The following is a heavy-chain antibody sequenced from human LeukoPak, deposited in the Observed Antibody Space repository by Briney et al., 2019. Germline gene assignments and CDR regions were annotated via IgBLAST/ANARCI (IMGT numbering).Heavy chain of an antibody. Sequence: GGSLRLSCAASGFTFSSYAMHWVRQAPGKGLEWVSYISGSGDAKYYADSVKGRFTISRDNPKNSLYLQVNSLTAQDTAVYYCARGLDTDYWGQGTLVTVSS. D-gene: IGHD3-9*01. CDR1: GFTFSSYA. CDR2: ISGSGDAK. V-gene: IGHV3-48*03. J-gene: IGHJ4*02. CDR3: ARGLDTDY.